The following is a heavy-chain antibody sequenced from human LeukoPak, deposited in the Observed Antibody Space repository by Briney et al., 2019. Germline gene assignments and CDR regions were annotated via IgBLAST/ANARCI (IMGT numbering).Heavy chain of an antibody. D-gene: IGHD5-18*01. CDR3: VCGYSYVYFDY. CDR1: GYTFTSYG. Sequence: ASVNVSCKASGYTFTSYGISWVRQAPGQGLEWMGWISAYNGNTNYAQTFQGRVTMTRNTSISTAYMELSSLRSEDTAVYYCVCGYSYVYFDYWGQGTLVTVSS. V-gene: IGHV1-18*01. J-gene: IGHJ4*02. CDR2: ISAYNGNT.